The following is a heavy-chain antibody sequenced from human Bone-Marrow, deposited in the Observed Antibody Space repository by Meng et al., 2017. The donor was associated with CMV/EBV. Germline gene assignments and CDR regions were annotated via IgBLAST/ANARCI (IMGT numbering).Heavy chain of an antibody. J-gene: IGHJ6*02. Sequence: GESRKISWAASGFTFTSSAMSWVRQAPGKGLEWVSSIDISGGSTYYADSVRGRFTISRDNSKNMLYLQMNSLRAEDTAVYYCAKDLPGVVWFGEWGQGTTVTVSS. CDR3: AKDLPGVVWFGE. CDR2: IDISGGST. V-gene: IGHV3-23*01. CDR1: GFTFTSSA. D-gene: IGHD3-10*01.